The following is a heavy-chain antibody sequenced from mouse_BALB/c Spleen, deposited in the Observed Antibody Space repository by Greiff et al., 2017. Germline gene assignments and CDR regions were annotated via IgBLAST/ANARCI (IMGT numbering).Heavy chain of an antibody. CDR3: ARENDGYYYAMDY. V-gene: IGHV5-17*02. CDR1: GFTFSSFG. D-gene: IGHD2-3*01. Sequence: EVQLVESGGGLVQPGGSRKLSCAASGFTFSSFGMHWVRQAPEKGLEWVAYISSGSSTIYYADTVKGRFTISRDNPKNTLFLQMTSLRSEDTAMYYCARENDGYYYAMDYWGQGTSVTVSS. CDR2: ISSGSSTI. J-gene: IGHJ4*01.